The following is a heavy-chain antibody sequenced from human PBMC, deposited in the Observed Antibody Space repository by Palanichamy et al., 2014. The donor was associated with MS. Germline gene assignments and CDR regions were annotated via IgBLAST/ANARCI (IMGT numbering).Heavy chain of an antibody. J-gene: IGHJ6*03. CDR1: GGSISSSSHF. D-gene: IGHD2-2*01. Sequence: QLQLQESGPRLVKPSETLSLNCTVSGGSISSSSHFWAWIRQPPGKGLDWIGTFYHTGSTYQNPSLTSRVSISGDTSKNQFSLKLLSVTAADTAVYYCARVVVPAGYYYYYMDVWGKGTTVTVSS. CDR2: FYHTGST. V-gene: IGHV4-39*01. CDR3: ARVVVPAGYYYYYMDV.